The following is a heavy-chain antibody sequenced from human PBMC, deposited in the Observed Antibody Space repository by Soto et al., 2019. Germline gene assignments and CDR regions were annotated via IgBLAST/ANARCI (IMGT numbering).Heavy chain of an antibody. CDR3: ARQIYDSDTGPNFQYYFDS. CDR1: GYSFAGYW. D-gene: IGHD3-22*01. CDR2: IDPSDSQT. J-gene: IGHJ4*02. V-gene: IGHV5-10-1*01. Sequence: GESLKIYCNGSGYSFAGYWITWVRQKPGKGLEWMGRIDPSDSQTYYSPSFRGHATISATKSITTVFLQWSSLRASDTAMYYCARQIYDSDTGPNFQYYFDSWGQGTPVTVSS.